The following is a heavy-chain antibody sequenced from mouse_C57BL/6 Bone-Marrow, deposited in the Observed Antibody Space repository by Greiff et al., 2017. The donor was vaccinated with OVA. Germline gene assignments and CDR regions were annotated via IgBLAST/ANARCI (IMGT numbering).Heavy chain of an antibody. D-gene: IGHD1-1*01. CDR1: GYTFTDYY. V-gene: IGHV1-26*01. J-gene: IGHJ2*01. CDR3: ARSRTTVVALDY. Sequence: EVQLQQSGPELVKPGASVKISCKASGYTFTDYYMNWVKQSHGKSLEWIGDINPNNGGTSYNQKFKGKATLTVDKSSSTAYMELRSLTSEDSAVYYCARSRTTVVALDYWGQGTTLTVSS. CDR2: INPNNGGT.